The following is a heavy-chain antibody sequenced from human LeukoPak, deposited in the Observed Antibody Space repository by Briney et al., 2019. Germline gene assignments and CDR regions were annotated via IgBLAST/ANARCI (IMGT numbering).Heavy chain of an antibody. D-gene: IGHD2-2*01. V-gene: IGHV3-7*01. J-gene: IGHJ4*02. Sequence: PGGSLRLSCAASGFTFSSYWMSWVRQAPGKGLEWVANIKQDGSEKYYVDSVKGRFTISRDNAKNSLYLQMNSLRAEDTAVYYCARAQKYQLLTGYFDYWGQGTLVTVSS. CDR2: IKQDGSEK. CDR3: ARAQKYQLLTGYFDY. CDR1: GFTFSSYW.